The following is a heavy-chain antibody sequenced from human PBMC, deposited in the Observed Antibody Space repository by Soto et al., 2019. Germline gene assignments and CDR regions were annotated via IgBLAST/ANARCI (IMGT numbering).Heavy chain of an antibody. CDR2: INHSGST. V-gene: IGHV4-34*01. D-gene: IGHD2-2*01. Sequence: SETLSLTCAVYGGSFSGYYWSWIRQPPGKGLEWIGEINHSGSTNYNPSLKSRVTISVDTSKNQFSLKLSSVTAADTAVYYCARGPRYCSSTSCQAGLDPWGQGTLVTVSS. CDR1: GGSFSGYY. CDR3: ARGPRYCSSTSCQAGLDP. J-gene: IGHJ5*02.